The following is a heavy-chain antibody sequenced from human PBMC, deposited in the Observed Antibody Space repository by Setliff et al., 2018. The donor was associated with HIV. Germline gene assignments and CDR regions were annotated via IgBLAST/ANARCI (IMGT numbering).Heavy chain of an antibody. Sequence: KPSETLSLTCTVTGGSISGNYYWTWIRQHPGKGLEWIGYFYYRGTTYYTPSLKSRVTISVDSSKNQFSLKLTSVTAADTAVYQCARGSIDYWTGYYSRSGYFYYMDVWGRGTTVTVSS. V-gene: IGHV4-31*03. CDR3: ARGSIDYWTGYYSRSGYFYYMDV. CDR1: GGSISGNYY. CDR2: FYYRGTT. J-gene: IGHJ6*03. D-gene: IGHD3-3*01.